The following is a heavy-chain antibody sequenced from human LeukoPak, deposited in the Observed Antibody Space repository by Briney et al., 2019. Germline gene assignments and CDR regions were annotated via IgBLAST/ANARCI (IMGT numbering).Heavy chain of an antibody. Sequence: SETLSLTCTVSGGSVSSYYWSWIRQSPGKGLEWIGYFHYSGSTNYNPSLKSRVTISVDTSKNQFSLKLSSVTAADTAVYYCARSKDILTGYCFDYWGQGTLVTVSS. J-gene: IGHJ4*02. CDR1: GGSVSSYY. V-gene: IGHV4-59*02. D-gene: IGHD3-9*01. CDR2: FHYSGST. CDR3: ARSKDILTGYCFDY.